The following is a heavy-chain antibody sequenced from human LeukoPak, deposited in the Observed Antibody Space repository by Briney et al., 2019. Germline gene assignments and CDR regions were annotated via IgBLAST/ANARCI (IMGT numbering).Heavy chain of an antibody. CDR3: TRHDDGVPAAWGPRSPFDY. CDR1: GFTFSGSA. Sequence: GGSLKLSCAASGFTFSGSAMHWVRQASGKGLEWVGRIRSKANSYATAYAASVKGRFTISRDDSKNTAYLQMNSLKTEDTAVYYCTRHDDGVPAAWGPRSPFDYWGQGTLVTVSS. D-gene: IGHD2-2*01. J-gene: IGHJ4*02. CDR2: IRSKANSYAT. V-gene: IGHV3-73*01.